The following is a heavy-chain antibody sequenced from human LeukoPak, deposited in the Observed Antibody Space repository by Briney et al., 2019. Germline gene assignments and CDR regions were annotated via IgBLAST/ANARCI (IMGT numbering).Heavy chain of an antibody. Sequence: PGGSLRLSCAASGFTFSTCLMSWVRQAPGKGMEWVSTISGSGGSTYYADSVKGRFTISRDNSKNTLFLQMNSMRAEDTAVYYCAKRPHCTDPGCHHIEYWGQGTLVTVS. D-gene: IGHD2-8*02. CDR1: GFTFSTCL. CDR2: ISGSGGST. V-gene: IGHV3-23*01. CDR3: AKRPHCTDPGCHHIEY. J-gene: IGHJ4*02.